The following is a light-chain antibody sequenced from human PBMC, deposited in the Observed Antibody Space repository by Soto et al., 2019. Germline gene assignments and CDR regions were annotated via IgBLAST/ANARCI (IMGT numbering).Light chain of an antibody. CDR3: QGHSTYPRT. V-gene: IGKV1-5*01. Sequence: DIQMTQSPATLSASVVDSVTITCRASQSISHWLAWYQQKPGKAPKFLIYDASSLESGVPSRFSGSGSGTEFTLTISSLQPEDFATYYCQGHSTYPRTFGPGTKVDIK. CDR1: QSISHW. CDR2: DAS. J-gene: IGKJ1*01.